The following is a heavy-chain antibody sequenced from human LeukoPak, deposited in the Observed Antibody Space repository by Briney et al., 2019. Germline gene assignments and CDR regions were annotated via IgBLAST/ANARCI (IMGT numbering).Heavy chain of an antibody. CDR2: INPDSGGT. D-gene: IGHD2-21*02. J-gene: IGHJ4*02. V-gene: IGHV1-2*02. CDR1: GYTFTGNH. CDR3: ARGGSTDSIHSCGGNCYFLDY. Sequence: ASVKVSCKASGYTFTGNHMHWVRQAPGQGLEWMGWINPDSGGTNYAQKFQGRVIMTRDTSISTAYMELSRLGSDDTAVYYCARGGSTDSIHSCGGNCYFLDYWGQGTLVTVSS.